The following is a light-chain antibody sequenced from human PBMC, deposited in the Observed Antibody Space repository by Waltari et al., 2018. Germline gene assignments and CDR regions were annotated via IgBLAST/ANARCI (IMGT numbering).Light chain of an antibody. CDR2: DFF. V-gene: IGLV2-14*03. J-gene: IGLJ3*02. CDR1: SSDVGFYNY. Sequence: QSALTQPASVSGSPGQSITISCTGTSSDVGFYNYVSWYQQHPGKAPKLMVYDFFERPSGVSNRFSGSKSGNTASLTIAGLQAEDEADYYCKSYAGSSSWVVGGGTKLTVL. CDR3: KSYAGSSSWV.